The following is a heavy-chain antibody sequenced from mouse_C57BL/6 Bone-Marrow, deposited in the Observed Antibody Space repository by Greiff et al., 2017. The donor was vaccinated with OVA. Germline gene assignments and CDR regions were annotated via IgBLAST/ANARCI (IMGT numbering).Heavy chain of an antibody. V-gene: IGHV5-17*01. CDR1: GFTFSDYG. Sequence: DVQVVASWGGLVKPGGSLKLSCAASGFTFSDYGMHWVRQAPEKGLEWVAYISSGSSTIYYADTVKGRFTISRDNAKNTLFLQMTSLRSEDTAMYYCARDYLAMDYWGQGTSVTVSS. J-gene: IGHJ4*01. D-gene: IGHD1-1*02. CDR2: ISSGSSTI. CDR3: ARDYLAMDY.